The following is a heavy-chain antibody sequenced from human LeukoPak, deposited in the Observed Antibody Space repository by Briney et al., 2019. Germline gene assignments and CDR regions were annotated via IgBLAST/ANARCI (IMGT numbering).Heavy chain of an antibody. CDR2: ISGSGGST. CDR3: AKHSSSWTRPSDDY. J-gene: IGHJ4*02. V-gene: IGHV3-23*01. Sequence: GGSLRLSCAASGFTFSSYAMSWVRQAPGKGLEWVSAISGSGGSTYYADSVKGRFTISRDNSKNTLYLQMNSLRAEDTAVYYCAKHSSSWTRPSDDYWGQGTLVTVSS. D-gene: IGHD6-13*01. CDR1: GFTFSSYA.